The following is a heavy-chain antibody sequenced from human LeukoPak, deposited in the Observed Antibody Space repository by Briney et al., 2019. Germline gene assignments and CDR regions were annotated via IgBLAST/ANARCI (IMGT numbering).Heavy chain of an antibody. J-gene: IGHJ4*02. CDR3: ARDSYDSSGYYPYYFDY. CDR1: GGSISSYY. V-gene: IGHV4-4*07. CDR2: IYTSGST. D-gene: IGHD3-22*01. Sequence: SETLSLTRTVSGGSISSYYWSWIRQPAGKGLEWIGRIYTSGSTNYNPSLKSRVTMSVDTSKNQFSLKLSSVTAADTAVYYCARDSYDSSGYYPYYFDYWGQGTLVTVSS.